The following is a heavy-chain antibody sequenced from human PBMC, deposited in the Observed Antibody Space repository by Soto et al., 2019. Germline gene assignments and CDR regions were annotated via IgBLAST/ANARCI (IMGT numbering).Heavy chain of an antibody. CDR2: IIPIFGTA. D-gene: IGHD3-10*01. J-gene: IGHJ4*02. V-gene: IGHV1-69*01. CDR1: GGTFSSYA. Sequence: QVQLVQSGAEVKKPGSSVKVSCKASGGTFSSYAISWVRQAPGQGLEWMGGIIPIFGTANYAQKFQGRVTITADESTSTAYMELRSLRSEDTAVYYCARSGSGSYYTPNFDYWGQGTLVTLSS. CDR3: ARSGSGSYYTPNFDY.